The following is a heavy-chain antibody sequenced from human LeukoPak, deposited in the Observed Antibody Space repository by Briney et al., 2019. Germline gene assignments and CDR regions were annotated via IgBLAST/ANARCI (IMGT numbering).Heavy chain of an antibody. D-gene: IGHD1-14*01. V-gene: IGHV3-30-3*01. CDR1: GFPFSSYW. CDR3: ARDFSNRFEY. J-gene: IGHJ4*02. Sequence: GGSLRLSCAASGFPFSSYWMHWVRQAPGKGLEWVAFISYDGSNRYNTDSVKGRFTISRDNSKNTLYLQMNSLRAEDTAVYYCARDFSNRFEYWGRGTLVTVSS. CDR2: ISYDGSNR.